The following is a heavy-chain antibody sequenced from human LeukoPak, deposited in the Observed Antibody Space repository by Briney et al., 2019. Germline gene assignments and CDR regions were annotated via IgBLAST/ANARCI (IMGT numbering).Heavy chain of an antibody. CDR3: ARGLTRYMVRGVTGMDV. CDR2: IYSGGST. V-gene: IGHV3-53*01. CDR1: GFTVSSNY. Sequence: GGSLRLSCAASGFTVSSNYMSWVRQAPGKGLEGVSVIYSGGSTYYSDSVKGRFTISRDNSKNTLYLQMNRLRAEDTAVYYCARGLTRYMVRGVTGMDVWRQATTVTV. J-gene: IGHJ6*01. D-gene: IGHD3-10*01.